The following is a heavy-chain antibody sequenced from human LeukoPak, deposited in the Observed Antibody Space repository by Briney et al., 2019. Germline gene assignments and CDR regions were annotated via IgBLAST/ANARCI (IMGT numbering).Heavy chain of an antibody. CDR2: IHYSVSA. V-gene: IGHV4-39*07. CDR3: ARERRSSGADAFDI. Sequence: KAWETLSLTCTVSGGSISSSPYYWGWMPQSPGKGLEWIGSIHYSVSAYFNPSLKSRVTISVDTSKKQFSLKLSSVTAADSAVDCCARERRSSGADAFDIWGQGTLVTVSS. J-gene: IGHJ3*02. D-gene: IGHD3-22*01. CDR1: GGSISSSPYY.